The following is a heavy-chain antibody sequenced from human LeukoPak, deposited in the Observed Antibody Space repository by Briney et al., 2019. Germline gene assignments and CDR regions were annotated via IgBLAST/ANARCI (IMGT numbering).Heavy chain of an antibody. V-gene: IGHV4-38-2*02. CDR2: IYHGGST. CDR1: GYSISSGYY. CDR3: ASGYDSSGYYYPLDY. D-gene: IGHD3-22*01. Sequence: SETLSLTCTVSGYSISSGYYWGWIRQPPGKGLEWIGNIYHGGSTYYNPSLKSRVTISVDTSKNQFSLKLNSVTAADTAVYYCASGYDSSGYYYPLDYWGQGTLVTVSS. J-gene: IGHJ4*02.